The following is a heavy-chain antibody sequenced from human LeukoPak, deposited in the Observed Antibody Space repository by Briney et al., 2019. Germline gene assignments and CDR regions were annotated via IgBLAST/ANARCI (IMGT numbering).Heavy chain of an antibody. J-gene: IGHJ4*02. Sequence: SETLSLTCTVSGGSINSHSYYWGWIRQPPRKGLEWIGSVYYDGTSYSNPSLTSRAAVFVDTSRDEFSLDLSFVTAADTAVYYCVRHMSTNTGYFDSCGQGTLVSVSS. CDR3: VRHMSTNTGYFDS. CDR1: GGSINSHSYY. V-gene: IGHV4-39*01. D-gene: IGHD5-24*01. CDR2: VYYDGTS.